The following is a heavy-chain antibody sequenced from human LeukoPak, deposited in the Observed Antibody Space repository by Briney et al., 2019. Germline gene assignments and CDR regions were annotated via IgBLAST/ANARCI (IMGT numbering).Heavy chain of an antibody. CDR2: INTNTGNP. CDR3: ARASVLLSADY. CDR1: GYTFTIYA. Sequence: RASVTVSFKASGYTFTIYAMNWVRQAPGQGLEWMGWINTNTGNPTYAQGFTGRFVFSLDTSVSTAYLQISSLKAEDTAVYYCARASVLLSADYWGQGILVIVSA. J-gene: IGHJ4*02. V-gene: IGHV7-4-1*02. D-gene: IGHD3-10*01.